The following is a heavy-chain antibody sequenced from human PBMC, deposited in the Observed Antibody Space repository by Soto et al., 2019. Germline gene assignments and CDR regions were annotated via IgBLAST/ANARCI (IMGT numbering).Heavy chain of an antibody. Sequence: QVQLVQSGAEVKKPGASVTVSCKTSGYTFSSYYIHWMRQAPGQGLEWLGWINPQSDGTAYAPRFQGWVTMAANTSISTVYMELRRLKSDDAAIYYCARGHGRQNFDYWGQGTLVSVSP. CDR1: GYTFSSYY. V-gene: IGHV1-2*04. CDR2: INPQSDGT. J-gene: IGHJ4*02. CDR3: ARGHGRQNFDY.